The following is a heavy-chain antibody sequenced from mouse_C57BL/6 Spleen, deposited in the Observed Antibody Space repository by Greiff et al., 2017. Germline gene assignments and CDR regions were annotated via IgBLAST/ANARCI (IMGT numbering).Heavy chain of an antibody. J-gene: IGHJ3*01. V-gene: IGHV14-2*01. CDR2: IDPEDGET. CDR1: GFYIKDYY. Sequence: EVQLQQSGAELVKPGASVKLSCTASGFYIKDYYMHWVKQRTEQGLEWIGRIDPEDGETKYAPKFKGKATITAATAYNTAYLQLSSLTSEDTAVYYCASLTGTRFAYWGQGTLVTVSA. D-gene: IGHD4-1*01. CDR3: ASLTGTRFAY.